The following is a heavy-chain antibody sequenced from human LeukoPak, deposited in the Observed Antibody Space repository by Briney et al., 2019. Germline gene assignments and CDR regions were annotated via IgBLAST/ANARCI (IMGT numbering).Heavy chain of an antibody. J-gene: IGHJ3*02. CDR3: ARSRWGSGSPDAFDI. CDR2: IYYSGST. V-gene: IGHV4-59*01. D-gene: IGHD1-26*01. CDR1: GGSISSYY. Sequence: SETLSLTCTVSGGSISSYYWSWIRQPPGKGLEWIGYIYYSGSTNYNPSLKSRVTISVDTSKNQFSLKLSSVTAADTAVYYCARSRWGSGSPDAFDIWGQGTMVTVSS.